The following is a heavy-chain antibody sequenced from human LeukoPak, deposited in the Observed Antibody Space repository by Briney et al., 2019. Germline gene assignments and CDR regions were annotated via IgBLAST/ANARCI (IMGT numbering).Heavy chain of an antibody. CDR3: ARARKGYYFDH. J-gene: IGHJ4*02. CDR2: ITNTGHAT. D-gene: IGHD1-14*01. CDR1: GFTFSDND. Sequence: GGSLRLSCAASGFTFSDNDMIWIRQAPGKGLEWVSYITNTGHATYYTDPVKGRFTISRDNAKNSLFLQMNSLRADDTAVYYCARARKGYYFDHWGQGTLVTVSS. V-gene: IGHV3-11*04.